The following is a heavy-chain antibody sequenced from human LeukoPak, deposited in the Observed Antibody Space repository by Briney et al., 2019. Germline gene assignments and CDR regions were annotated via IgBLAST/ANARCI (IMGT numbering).Heavy chain of an antibody. Sequence: SVKVSCKASGGTFSSYAISWVRQAPGQGLEWMGGIIPIFGTANYAQKFQGRVTITADKSTSTAYMELSSLRSEDTAVYYCARAPQSGYGPRINYYYYYMDVWGKGTTVTVSS. D-gene: IGHD5-18*01. CDR1: GGTFSSYA. CDR2: IIPIFGTA. CDR3: ARAPQSGYGPRINYYYYYMDV. J-gene: IGHJ6*03. V-gene: IGHV1-69*06.